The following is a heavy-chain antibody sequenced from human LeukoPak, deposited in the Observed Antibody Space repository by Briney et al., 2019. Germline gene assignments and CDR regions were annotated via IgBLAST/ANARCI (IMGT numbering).Heavy chain of an antibody. V-gene: IGHV3-64*01. D-gene: IGHD1-26*01. J-gene: IGHJ4*01. CDR1: GSTFSREE. CDR3: ARGHVSGPFLYY. CDR2: ISNNGGST. Sequence: PGGSHSLVCAASGSTFSREEMLWARQAPGKGLEYVSTISNNGGSTYYANSVKGRITISRDNSKNTLYLQMGSLRAEDMAVYYCARGHVSGPFLYYWGHRNP.